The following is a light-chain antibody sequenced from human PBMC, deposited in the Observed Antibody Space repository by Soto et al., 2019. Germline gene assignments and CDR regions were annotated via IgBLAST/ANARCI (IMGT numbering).Light chain of an antibody. J-gene: IGKJ5*01. CDR1: QSVSSN. CDR3: QQYNDWPPIT. Sequence: ESVLVQVSGTQALSPRERATPSFRASQSVSSNLAWYQQKPGQAPRLLIYGASTRATGIPARFSGSGSGTEFTLTISSLQSEDFAVYYCQQYNDWPPITFGQGTRLEIK. V-gene: IGKV3-15*01. CDR2: GAS.